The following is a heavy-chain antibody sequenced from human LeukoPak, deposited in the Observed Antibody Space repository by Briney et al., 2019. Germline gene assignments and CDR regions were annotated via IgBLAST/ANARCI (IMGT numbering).Heavy chain of an antibody. V-gene: IGHV3-53*01. CDR3: ARDKIVGATHFDY. D-gene: IGHD1-26*01. Sequence: GGSLRLSCAASGFTVSSNYMSWVRQAPGKGLEWVSIIYSGGSTFYADSVKGRFTISRDNSKNSLYLQMNSLRAEDTAVYYCARDKIVGATHFDYWGQGTLVTVSS. CDR1: GFTVSSNY. J-gene: IGHJ4*02. CDR2: IYSGGST.